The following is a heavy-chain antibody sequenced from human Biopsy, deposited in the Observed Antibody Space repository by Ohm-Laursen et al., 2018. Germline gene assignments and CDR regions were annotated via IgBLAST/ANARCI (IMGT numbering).Heavy chain of an antibody. CDR3: VRGVDYYDPYHYYALDV. CDR2: INHSGRT. J-gene: IGHJ6*02. V-gene: IGHV4-34*01. CDR1: GESSGGYF. D-gene: IGHD3-22*01. Sequence: SDTLSLTCAVNGESSGGYFWNWIRQPPGKGLEWIGEINHSGRTNYNPSLKSRVTISVDTSKNQFSLKVRSVTAADTAVYYCVRGVDYYDPYHYYALDVWGQGTTVTVSS.